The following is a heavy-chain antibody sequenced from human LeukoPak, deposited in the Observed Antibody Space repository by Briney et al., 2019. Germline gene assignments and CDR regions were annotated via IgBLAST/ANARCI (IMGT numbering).Heavy chain of an antibody. V-gene: IGHV1-2*02. D-gene: IGHD3-3*01. Sequence: ASVKVSSKTSGYTFTGYYIQWVRQAPGQGLEWMGYINPDSGGTNYAQEFQGRVTMTRDTSISTAYMELNRLRSDDTAVYYCAKNGIFGVGTHFDYWAREPWSSSPQ. CDR3: AKNGIFGVGTHFDY. J-gene: IGHJ4*02. CDR1: GYTFTGYY. CDR2: INPDSGGT.